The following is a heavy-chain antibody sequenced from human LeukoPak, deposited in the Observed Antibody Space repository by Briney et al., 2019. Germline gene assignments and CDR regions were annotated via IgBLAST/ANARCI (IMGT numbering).Heavy chain of an antibody. CDR2: ISAYNGNT. D-gene: IGHD3-10*01. CDR1: GYTFTSYG. Sequence: ASVKVSCKASGYTFTSYGISWVRQAPGQGLEWMGWISAYNGNTNYAQKLQGRVTMTTDTSTSTAYMELRSLRSDDTAVYYCARGPEYYYGSGSYDYYGMDVWGRGTTVTVSS. CDR3: ARGPEYYYGSGSYDYYGMDV. J-gene: IGHJ6*02. V-gene: IGHV1-18*01.